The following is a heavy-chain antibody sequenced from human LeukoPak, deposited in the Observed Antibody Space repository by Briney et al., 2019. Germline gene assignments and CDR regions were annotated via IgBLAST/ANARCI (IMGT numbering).Heavy chain of an antibody. CDR2: IYYSGST. CDR3: ARGGGGIVVVPAPRGYNWFDP. J-gene: IGHJ5*02. V-gene: IGHV4-31*03. D-gene: IGHD2-2*01. CDR1: GGSISTGGYY. Sequence: SETLSLTCTVSGGSISTGGYYWSWIRQHPGKGLEWIGYIYYSGSTYYNPSLKSRVTISVDTSKIQFSLKLSSVTAADTAVYFCARGGGGIVVVPAPRGYNWFDPWGQGTLVTVSS.